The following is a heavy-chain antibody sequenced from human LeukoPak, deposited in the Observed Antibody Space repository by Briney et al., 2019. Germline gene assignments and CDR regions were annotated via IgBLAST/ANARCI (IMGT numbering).Heavy chain of an antibody. D-gene: IGHD3-10*01. CDR2: ISSSSSTI. CDR1: GFTFSSYE. V-gene: IGHV3-48*01. J-gene: IGHJ6*03. CDR3: ARDMMVRGFVSYMDV. Sequence: PGGSLRLSCAASGFTFSSYEMNWVRQAPGKGLEWVSYISSSSSTIYYADSVKGRFTISRDNAKNSLYLQMNSLRAEDTAVYYCARDMMVRGFVSYMDVWGKGTTVTVSS.